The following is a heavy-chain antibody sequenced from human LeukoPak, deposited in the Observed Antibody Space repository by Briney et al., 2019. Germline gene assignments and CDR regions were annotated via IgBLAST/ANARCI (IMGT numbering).Heavy chain of an antibody. D-gene: IGHD3-10*01. CDR1: GYTFTTYD. V-gene: IGHV1-18*01. Sequence: ASVKVSCNASGYTFTTYDITWVRQAPGRGLEYMGWISPYNGKTNIAQRHQGRVTMTTDSSTTTAYMELRGLRSDNTAVYYCAKSSYGSGSYYPLDDWGREPWSPSPQ. CDR2: ISPYNGKT. J-gene: IGHJ4*02. CDR3: AKSSYGSGSYYPLDD.